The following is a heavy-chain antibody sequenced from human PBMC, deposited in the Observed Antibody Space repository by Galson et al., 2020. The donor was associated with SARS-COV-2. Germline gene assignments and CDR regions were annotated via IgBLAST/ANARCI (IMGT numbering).Heavy chain of an antibody. J-gene: IGHJ6*02. CDR3: ARVLSYYYGMDV. CDR2: IWYDGSNK. Sequence: PGGSLRLSCAASGFTFSSYGMHWVRQAPGKGLEWVAVIWYDGSNKYYADSVKGRFTISRDNSKNTLYLQMNSLRAEDTAVYYCARVLSYYYGMDVWGQGTTVTVSS. V-gene: IGHV3-33*01. CDR1: GFTFSSYG.